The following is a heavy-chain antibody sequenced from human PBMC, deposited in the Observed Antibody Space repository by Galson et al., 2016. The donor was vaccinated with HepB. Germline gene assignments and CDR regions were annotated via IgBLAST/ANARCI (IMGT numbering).Heavy chain of an antibody. CDR2: INTESGAT. CDR3: ARDLASTSNWEFDY. CDR1: GYFFTDYF. Sequence: SVKVSCKASGYFFTDYFIQWARQAPGQGLEWLGRINTESGATEYAPKFQGRVTMTRDTSTSTTYMDLSSLTSDDTASYYCARDLASTSNWEFDYWGQGTLVTVSS. D-gene: IGHD2-2*01. V-gene: IGHV1-2*02. J-gene: IGHJ4*02.